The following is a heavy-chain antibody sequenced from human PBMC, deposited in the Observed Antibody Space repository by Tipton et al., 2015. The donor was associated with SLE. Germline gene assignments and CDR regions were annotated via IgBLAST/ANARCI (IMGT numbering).Heavy chain of an antibody. V-gene: IGHV4-59*08. CDR3: ARHTPGRYFDWLSLDY. CDR2: IYYSGST. J-gene: IGHJ4*02. Sequence: TLSLTCTVSGGSISSYYWSWFRQPPGKGLEWIGYIYYSGSTNYNPSLKSRVTISVDTSKNQFSLKLSSVTAADTAVYYCARHTPGRYFDWLSLDYWGQGTLVTVSS. CDR1: GGSISSYY. D-gene: IGHD3-9*01.